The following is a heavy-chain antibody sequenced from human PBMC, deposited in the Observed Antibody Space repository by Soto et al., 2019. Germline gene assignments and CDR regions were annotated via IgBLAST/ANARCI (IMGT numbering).Heavy chain of an antibody. CDR1: GGSISSYY. J-gene: IGHJ4*02. CDR2: IYYSGST. CDR3: ARGENDSSGYYSLDY. V-gene: IGHV4-59*01. Sequence: QVQLQESGPGLVKPSETLSLTCSVSGGSISSYYWSWIRQPPGKGLEWVAYIYYSGSTKYNPALKSRVTRSVDTSKNQFALKLSSVTAADTAVYYCARGENDSSGYYSLDYWGQGNLVTVSA. D-gene: IGHD3-22*01.